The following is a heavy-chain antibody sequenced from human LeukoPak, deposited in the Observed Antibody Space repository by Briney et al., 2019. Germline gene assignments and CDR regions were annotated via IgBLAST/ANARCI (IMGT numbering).Heavy chain of an antibody. Sequence: SETLSLTCSVSGDSITSRNWWTWVRQTPEKGLEWIGEIYHTGSTNYNPSVEGRVTISIDKSRNQFSLMLNSVTAADTALYYCARGMWFDTLFSAFDVWGQGTMVSVSS. V-gene: IGHV4-4*02. J-gene: IGHJ3*01. CDR3: ARGMWFDTLFSAFDV. CDR2: IYHTGST. CDR1: GDSITSRNW. D-gene: IGHD3-10*01.